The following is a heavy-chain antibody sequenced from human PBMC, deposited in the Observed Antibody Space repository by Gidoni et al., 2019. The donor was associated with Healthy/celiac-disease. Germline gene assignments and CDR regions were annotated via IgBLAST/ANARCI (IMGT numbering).Heavy chain of an antibody. CDR2: IYYSGST. V-gene: IGHV4-39*07. Sequence: QLQLQESGPGLVKPSETLSLTCTVSGGSLSSSSYYWGWIRQPPGKGLEWIGSIYYSGSTYYNPSLKSRVTISVDTSKNQFSLKLSSVTAADTAVYYCARGEGYCSGGSCYSNWGQGTLVTVSS. CDR1: GGSLSSSSYY. CDR3: ARGEGYCSGGSCYSN. D-gene: IGHD2-15*01. J-gene: IGHJ4*02.